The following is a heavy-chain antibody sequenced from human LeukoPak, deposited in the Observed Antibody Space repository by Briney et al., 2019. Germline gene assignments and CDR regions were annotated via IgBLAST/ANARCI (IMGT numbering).Heavy chain of an antibody. CDR3: AREMFWSGYFANLHFDY. CDR2: ISGSSAYI. CDR1: EFTFSSYN. J-gene: IGHJ4*02. V-gene: IGHV3-21*01. Sequence: GGSLRLSCAASEFTFSSYNMNWVRQAPGKGLEWVSSISGSSAYIYYAGSVKGRFTISRDNAKNSLYLQMNSLRAEDTAVYYCAREMFWSGYFANLHFDYWGQGALVTVSS. D-gene: IGHD3-3*01.